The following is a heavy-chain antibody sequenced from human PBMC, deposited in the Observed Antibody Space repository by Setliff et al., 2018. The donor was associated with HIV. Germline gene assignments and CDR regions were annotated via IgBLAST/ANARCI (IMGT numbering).Heavy chain of an antibody. CDR2: INPTGGST. CDR1: GYSFTNHY. J-gene: IGHJ4*02. D-gene: IGHD6-13*01. Sequence: ASVKVSCKPSGYSFTNHYMHWVRQAPGQGLEWMGVINPTGGSTRNTQKFQGRVAMTRDTSTSTVYMELSGLRSEDTAVYYCARDAFHGFSSSYNPDYWGQGTLVTVSS. CDR3: ARDAFHGFSSSYNPDY. V-gene: IGHV1-46*01.